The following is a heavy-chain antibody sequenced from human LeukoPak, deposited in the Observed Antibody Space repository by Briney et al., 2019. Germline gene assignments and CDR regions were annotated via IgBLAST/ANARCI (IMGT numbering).Heavy chain of an antibody. V-gene: IGHV3-23*01. J-gene: IGHJ4*02. Sequence: PGGSLRLSCAASGFTFSSYAMSWVRQAPGKGLEWVSAISGSGGSTYYADYVKGRFTISRDKSKNTLYLQMNSLRPEDTAVYYCARDVSAVGGLERPATLGYWGQGTLVTVSS. CDR1: GFTFSSYA. CDR2: ISGSGGST. CDR3: ARDVSAVGGLERPATLGY. D-gene: IGHD1-1*01.